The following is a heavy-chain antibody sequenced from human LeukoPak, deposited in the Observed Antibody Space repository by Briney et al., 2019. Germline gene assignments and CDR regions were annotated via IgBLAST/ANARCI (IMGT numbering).Heavy chain of an antibody. CDR3: ARAYCGYDNLDY. D-gene: IGHD5-12*01. J-gene: IGHJ4*02. CDR1: GFTFSSYW. CDR2: INSDGSST. V-gene: IGHV3-74*01. Sequence: GGSLRLSCAASGFTFSSYWMHWVRQAPGKGLVWVSRINSDGSSTSYADSVKGRFTISRDNAKNTLYLQMNSLRAEDTAVYYCARAYCGYDNLDYWGQGTLVTVSS.